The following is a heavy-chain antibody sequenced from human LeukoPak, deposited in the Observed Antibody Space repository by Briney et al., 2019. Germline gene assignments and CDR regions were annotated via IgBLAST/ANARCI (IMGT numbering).Heavy chain of an antibody. CDR3: ARDRGPRTGFMVREAYDY. CDR2: INTDGSIT. CDR1: GFTFSDYW. V-gene: IGHV3-74*01. Sequence: GGSLRPSCAASGFTFSDYWIHWVRQAPGKGLVWVSRINTDGSITNYADSVKGRFSISRDNAKNTLYLQMSSLRAEDTAVYYCARDRGPRTGFMVREAYDYWGQGTLVTVSS. D-gene: IGHD3-10*01. J-gene: IGHJ4*02.